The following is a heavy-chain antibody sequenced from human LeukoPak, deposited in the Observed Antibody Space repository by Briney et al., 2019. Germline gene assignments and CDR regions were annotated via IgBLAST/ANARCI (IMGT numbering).Heavy chain of an antibody. CDR1: ELMFSSYA. J-gene: IGHJ4*02. D-gene: IGHD6-19*01. V-gene: IGHV3-23*01. CDR3: AKDQYSSGWYFDY. Sequence: RPGGSLRLSCAASELMFSSYAMSWVRQAPGKGLEWVSGSDDSGSTYYADSVRGRFTISRDNSKNTLYLQMNSLRVEDTAIYYCAKDQYSSGWYFDYWGQGTLVTVSS. CDR2: SDDSGST.